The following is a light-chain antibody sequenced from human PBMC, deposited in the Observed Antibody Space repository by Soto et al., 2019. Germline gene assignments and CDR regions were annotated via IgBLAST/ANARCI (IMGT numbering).Light chain of an antibody. CDR3: SSYSSSSTFYV. Sequence: QSVLTQPASVSGSPGQSITISCTGTSGDIGGFYYVSWYQHHPGKDPKLMIYQVSNRPSGVSNRFSGSKSGNTASLTISGLQAEDEADYFCSSYSSSSTFYVFGAGTKVTVL. CDR2: QVS. CDR1: SGDIGGFYY. J-gene: IGLJ1*01. V-gene: IGLV2-14*01.